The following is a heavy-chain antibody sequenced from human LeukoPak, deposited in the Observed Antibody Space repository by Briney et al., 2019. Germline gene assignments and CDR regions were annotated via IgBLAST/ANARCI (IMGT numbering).Heavy chain of an antibody. J-gene: IGHJ4*02. Sequence: GGSLRLSCAASRFTFSSYGMHWVRQTPGKGLEWVAFIRYDGNSKYNADSVKGRFTISRDNSKNTLYLQMNSLRPEDTAVYYCAKGSSSSWTNFDYWGQGTLATVSS. CDR2: IRYDGNSK. CDR3: AKGSSSSWTNFDY. V-gene: IGHV3-30*02. D-gene: IGHD6-13*01. CDR1: RFTFSSYG.